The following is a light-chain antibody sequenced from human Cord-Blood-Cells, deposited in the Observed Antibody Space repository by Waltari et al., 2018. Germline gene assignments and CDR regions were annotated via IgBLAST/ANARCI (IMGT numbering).Light chain of an antibody. J-gene: IGLJ3*02. CDR3: AAWDDSLNGWV. CDR1: SSNIGSNT. V-gene: IGLV1-44*01. CDR2: SNN. Sequence: QSVLTQPPSASGTPGQRVTISCSGSSSNIGSNTVNWYQQPPGTAPKLLIYSNNQRPSGVPGRFSGSKSGTSASLAISGLQSEDEADYYWAAWDDSLNGWVFGGGTKLTVL.